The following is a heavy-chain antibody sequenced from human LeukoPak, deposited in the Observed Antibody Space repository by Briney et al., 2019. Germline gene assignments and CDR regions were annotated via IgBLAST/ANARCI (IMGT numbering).Heavy chain of an antibody. CDR3: ARVAIYSNYVDY. CDR2: IFYDAINK. Sequence: GGSLRLSCAASGFTFSSYTMHWVRQAPGKGLEWVAVIFYDAINKYYADSVKGRFTISRDNSKNTLYLQMNSLRAEDTAVYYCARVAIYSNYVDYWGQGTLVTVSS. D-gene: IGHD4-11*01. CDR1: GFTFSSYT. V-gene: IGHV3-30-3*01. J-gene: IGHJ4*02.